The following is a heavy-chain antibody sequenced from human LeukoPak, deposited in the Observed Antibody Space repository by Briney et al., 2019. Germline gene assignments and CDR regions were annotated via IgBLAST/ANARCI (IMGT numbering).Heavy chain of an antibody. J-gene: IGHJ4*02. D-gene: IGHD6-13*01. CDR3: ARARSAAGNFDY. CDR1: GGSISSYY. CDR2: IYTSGST. Sequence: PSETLSLTCTVSGGSISSYYWSWIRQPPGKGLEWIGYIYTSGSTNYNPSLKSRVTISADTSKNQFSLKLSSVTAADTAVYYCARARSAAGNFDYWGQGTLVTVSS. V-gene: IGHV4-4*09.